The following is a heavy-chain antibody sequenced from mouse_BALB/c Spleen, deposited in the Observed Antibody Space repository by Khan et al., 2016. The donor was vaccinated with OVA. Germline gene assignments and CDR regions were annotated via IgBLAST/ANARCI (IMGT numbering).Heavy chain of an antibody. J-gene: IGHJ4*01. CDR3: ARFYDPYYAMDY. D-gene: IGHD2-3*01. Sequence: QVQLKESGPGLVAPSQSLSITCTVSGFSLTSYGVHWVRQPPGKGLEWLGVIWAGGSTNYNSALMSRLSISKDNSKSQAFFKMNRLQTDDTAMYYCARFYDPYYAMDYWGQGTSVTVSS. CDR2: IWAGGST. CDR1: GFSLTSYG. V-gene: IGHV2-9*02.